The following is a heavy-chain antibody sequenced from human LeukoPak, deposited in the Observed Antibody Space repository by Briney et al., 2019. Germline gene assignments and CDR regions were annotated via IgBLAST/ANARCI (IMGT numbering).Heavy chain of an antibody. D-gene: IGHD3-16*02. Sequence: PSETLSLTCTVSGGSISSYYWSWIRQPAGKGLEWIGRIYTSGSTNYNPSLKSRVTMSVDTSKNQLSLKLSSVTAADTAVYYCARGSVWGSYPNWFDPWGQGTLVTVSS. CDR2: IYTSGST. CDR1: GGSISSYY. V-gene: IGHV4-4*07. CDR3: ARGSVWGSYPNWFDP. J-gene: IGHJ5*02.